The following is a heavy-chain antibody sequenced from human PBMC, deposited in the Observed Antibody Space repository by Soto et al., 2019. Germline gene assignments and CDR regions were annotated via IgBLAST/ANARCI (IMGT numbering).Heavy chain of an antibody. J-gene: IGHJ4*02. CDR3: ARAGGTTVTGLWHFDS. V-gene: IGHV3-33*01. D-gene: IGHD4-17*01. CDR2: IWYDGTQK. CDR1: GFTFNTYS. Sequence: PGGSLRLSCEASGFTFNTYSMHWVRQPPGKGLEWLAAIWYDGTQKYYADSVKGRLIISRDNSKKTLYLEMNSLRAEDTAVYYCARAGGTTVTGLWHFDSWGQGTLVTVSS.